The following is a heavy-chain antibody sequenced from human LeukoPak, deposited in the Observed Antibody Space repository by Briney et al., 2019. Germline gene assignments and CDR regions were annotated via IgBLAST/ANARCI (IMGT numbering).Heavy chain of an antibody. CDR2: ISSSSSTI. Sequence: GGSLRLSCAASGFTFSSYSMNWVRQAPGKGLEWVSYISSSSSTIYYADSVKGRFTISRDNAKNSLYLQMNSLRAEDTAVYYCARVLRMRKIFGVVINFKLGSNYYYYMDVWGKGTTVTVSS. V-gene: IGHV3-48*01. CDR3: ARVLRMRKIFGVVINFKLGSNYYYYMDV. J-gene: IGHJ6*03. D-gene: IGHD3-3*01. CDR1: GFTFSSYS.